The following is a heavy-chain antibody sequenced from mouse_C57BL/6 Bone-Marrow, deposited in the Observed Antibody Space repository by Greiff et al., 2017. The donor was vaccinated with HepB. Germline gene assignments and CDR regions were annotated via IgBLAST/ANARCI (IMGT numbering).Heavy chain of an antibody. V-gene: IGHV1-69*01. Sequence: VQLQQSGAELVMPGASVKLSCKASGYTFTSYWMHWVKQRPGQGLEWIGEIDPSDSYTNYNQKFKGKSTLTVDKSSSTAYMQLSSLTSEDSAVYYCARFPIYDGYYVFDYWGQGTTLTVSS. CDR3: ARFPIYDGYYVFDY. CDR2: IDPSDSYT. D-gene: IGHD2-3*01. J-gene: IGHJ2*01. CDR1: GYTFTSYW.